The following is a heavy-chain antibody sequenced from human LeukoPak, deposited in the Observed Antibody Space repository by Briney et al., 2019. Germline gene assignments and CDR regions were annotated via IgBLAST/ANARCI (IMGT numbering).Heavy chain of an antibody. CDR2: IKSKTDGGTT. J-gene: IGHJ4*02. V-gene: IGHV3-15*01. CDR3: TTYVPFDY. D-gene: IGHD3-16*01. CDR1: GFTFSNAW. Sequence: GGSLRLSCAASGFTFSNAWMSWVRQAPGKGLEWVARIKSKTDGGTTDYVAPVKGRFTISRDDSKNTLYLKMNSLKTEDTAVYYCTTYVPFDYWGQGTLVTVSS.